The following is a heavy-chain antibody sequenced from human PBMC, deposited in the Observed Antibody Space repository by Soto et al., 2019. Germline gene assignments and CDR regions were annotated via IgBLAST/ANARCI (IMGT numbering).Heavy chain of an antibody. V-gene: IGHV3-21*06. CDR2: ISSTTNYI. CDR3: ARESEDLTSNFDY. CDR1: GFTFTRYS. J-gene: IGHJ4*02. Sequence: PGGSLRLSCAAYGFTFTRYSMNWVRQAPGKGLEWVSSISSTTNYIYYGDSMKGRFTIYRDDAKNSLYLKMNSLRADDTAVYYCARESEDLTSNFDYWGQGTLVTVSS.